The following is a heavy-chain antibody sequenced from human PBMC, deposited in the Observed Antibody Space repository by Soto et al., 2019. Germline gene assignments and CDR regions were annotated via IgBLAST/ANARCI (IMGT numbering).Heavy chain of an antibody. CDR3: ARDQLRPGILYSLGVLLPEYGL. D-gene: IGHD3-22*01. J-gene: IGHJ4*02. CDR2: ISVSGNNA. CDR1: GFAFSTFA. Sequence: GGSPRLSCAASGFAFSTFAMTWVRQAPGKGLEWVAAISVSGNNAYYADSVKGRFTISRDNSQNSVFLQMSSLRADDTAVYYCARDQLRPGILYSLGVLLPEYGLWGQGTLVTVSS. V-gene: IGHV3-23*01.